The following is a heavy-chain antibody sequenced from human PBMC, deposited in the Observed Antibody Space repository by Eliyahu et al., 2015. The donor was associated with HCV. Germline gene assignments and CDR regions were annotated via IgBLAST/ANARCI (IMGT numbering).Heavy chain of an antibody. V-gene: IGHV3-23*01. J-gene: IGHJ6*03. Sequence: EVQLLESGGGLVQPGGSLRLSCAASGFTFSSYAMNWVRQAPGKGLEWVSAISGSGDSTYYADSVKGLFTISRDNSKNTLYLQMNSLRAEDTAVYYCTKDGAYDYYMDVWGKGTTVTVSS. CDR2: ISGSGDST. CDR1: GFTFSSYA. D-gene: IGHD4/OR15-4a*01. CDR3: TKDGAYDYYMDV.